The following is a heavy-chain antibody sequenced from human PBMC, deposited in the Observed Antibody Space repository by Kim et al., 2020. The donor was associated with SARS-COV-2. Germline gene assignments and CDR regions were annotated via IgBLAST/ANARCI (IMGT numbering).Heavy chain of an antibody. CDR1: GGSFSGYY. Sequence: SETLSLTCAVYGGSFSGYYWSWIRQPPGKGLEWIGEINHSGSTNYNPSLKSRVTISVDTSKNQFSLKLSSVTAADTAVYYCARGIHIYYYYYGMDVWGQGTTVTVSS. J-gene: IGHJ6*02. CDR3: ARGIHIYYYYYGMDV. CDR2: INHSGST. D-gene: IGHD2-21*01. V-gene: IGHV4-34*01.